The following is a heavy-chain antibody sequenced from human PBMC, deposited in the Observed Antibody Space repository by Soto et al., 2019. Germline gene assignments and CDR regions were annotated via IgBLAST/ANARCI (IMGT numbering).Heavy chain of an antibody. Sequence: QLQLQESGPGLVKPSETLSLTCTLSGGSISSSSYYWGWIRQPPGKGLEWIGSIYYSGSTYYNPSLKSRVTISVDTSKNHFSLKLSSVTAADTAVYYCATQEVGGSYVYTFDPWGQGTLVTVSS. CDR3: ATQEVGGSYVYTFDP. J-gene: IGHJ5*02. V-gene: IGHV4-39*02. CDR1: GGSISSSSYY. CDR2: IYYSGST. D-gene: IGHD1-26*01.